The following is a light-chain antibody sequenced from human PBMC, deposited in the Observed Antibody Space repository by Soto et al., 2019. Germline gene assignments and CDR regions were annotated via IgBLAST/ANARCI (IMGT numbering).Light chain of an antibody. CDR1: QNVNNY. Sequence: DIQMTQSPSSLSASVGDRVTISCRASQNVNNYLNWYQQRPGKAPKLLIYAASTLQSGVPSRFSGSGSGTDFTLTISSLQLEDFATYYCQQSYSIPPWTFGQGTKVEIK. CDR3: QQSYSIPPWT. V-gene: IGKV1-39*01. CDR2: AAS. J-gene: IGKJ1*01.